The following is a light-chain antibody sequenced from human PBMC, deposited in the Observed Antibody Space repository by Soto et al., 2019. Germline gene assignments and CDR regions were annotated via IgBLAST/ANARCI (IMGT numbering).Light chain of an antibody. Sequence: DIQLTKSPSFLSASVGDRVTITCRASQDISKNVVWYQQKPGKVPKLLIYVTSTLQGGVPPRFSGSGSGTTFSLTISSLQPEDFATYYCQQDHSYPLTFGGGTTVEIK. J-gene: IGKJ4*01. CDR3: QQDHSYPLT. CDR2: VTS. CDR1: QDISKN. V-gene: IGKV1-9*01.